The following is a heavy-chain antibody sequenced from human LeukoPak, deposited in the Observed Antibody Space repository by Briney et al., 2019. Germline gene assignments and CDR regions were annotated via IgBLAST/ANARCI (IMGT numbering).Heavy chain of an antibody. J-gene: IGHJ4*02. Sequence: GGSLRLSCAASGFTFSSYSMNWVRQAPGKGLEWVSSISSSSSYIYYADSVKGRFTIPRDNAKNSLYLQMNSLRAEDTAVYYCARADYTYYYDSSGPNSFDYWGQGNLVTVSS. V-gene: IGHV3-21*01. D-gene: IGHD3-22*01. CDR2: ISSSSSYI. CDR3: ARADYTYYYDSSGPNSFDY. CDR1: GFTFSSYS.